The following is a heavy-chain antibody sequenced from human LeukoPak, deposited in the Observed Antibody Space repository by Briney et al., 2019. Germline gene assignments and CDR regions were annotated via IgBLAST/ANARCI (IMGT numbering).Heavy chain of an antibody. V-gene: IGHV3-30*04. Sequence: GGSLRLSCTASGFTFGDYAMSWFRQAPGKGLEWVAVISYDGSNKYYADSVKGRFTISRDNSKNTLYLQMNSLRAEDTAVYYCAVGAAGLDYWGQGTQVTVSS. J-gene: IGHJ4*02. CDR3: AVGAAGLDY. CDR2: ISYDGSNK. D-gene: IGHD6-13*01. CDR1: GFTFGDYA.